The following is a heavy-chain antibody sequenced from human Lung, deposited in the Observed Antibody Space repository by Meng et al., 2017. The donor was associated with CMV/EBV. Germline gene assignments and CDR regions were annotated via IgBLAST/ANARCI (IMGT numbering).Heavy chain of an antibody. Sequence: GESXKISXAASGFTFGDFGMGWVRQAPGKGLEWVSGINGKGGTIGYADSVKGRFTISRDNGKNFLYLQMNSLRAEDTALYFCVRGHTYVDYYFYGMDVWGQGTTVTVSS. CDR1: GFTFGDFG. J-gene: IGHJ6*02. CDR3: VRGHTYVDYYFYGMDV. V-gene: IGHV3-20*04. CDR2: INGKGGTI. D-gene: IGHD5-18*01.